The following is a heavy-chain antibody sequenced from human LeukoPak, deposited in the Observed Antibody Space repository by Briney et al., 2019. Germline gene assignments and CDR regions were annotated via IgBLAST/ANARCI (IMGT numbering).Heavy chain of an antibody. CDR1: GGTFSSYA. Sequence: SVKVSCKASGGTFSSYAISWVRQAPGQGLEWMGRIIPILGIANYAQKFQGRVTITADKSTSTAYMELSSLRSEDTAVYYCARNYDSSKDGNDYWGQGTLVTVSS. CDR2: IIPILGIA. D-gene: IGHD3-22*01. J-gene: IGHJ4*02. V-gene: IGHV1-69*04. CDR3: ARNYDSSKDGNDY.